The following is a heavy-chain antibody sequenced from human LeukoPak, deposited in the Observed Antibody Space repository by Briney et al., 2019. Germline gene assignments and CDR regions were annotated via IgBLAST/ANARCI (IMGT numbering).Heavy chain of an antibody. CDR1: GFPFNKYA. CDR3: ARGLTNYDASSAPVY. Sequence: GGSLRLSCAASGFPFNKYAIQWVRQAPGTGLEWVAVISYDGTNIYYADSVKGRFTISRDNSKNTVFLQMNSLRAEDTAVYHCARGLTNYDASSAPVYWGQGALVTVTS. J-gene: IGHJ1*01. D-gene: IGHD3-3*01. CDR2: ISYDGTNI. V-gene: IGHV3-30*01.